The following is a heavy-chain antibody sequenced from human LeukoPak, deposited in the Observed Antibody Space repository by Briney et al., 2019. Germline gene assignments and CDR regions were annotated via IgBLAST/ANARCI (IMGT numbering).Heavy chain of an antibody. CDR3: ARHSGMTTVTAYLDC. Sequence: PWETLSLSCTVSGGSISSCSYYWGRLRQPPGRGLVSFGSIYYSGDTYYNPALKSRVTISVNTYKNQFSLKLSPVTAAGTAVYYCARHSGMTTVTAYLDCWGQGTLVTVSS. J-gene: IGHJ4*02. CDR1: GGSISSCSYY. CDR2: IYYSGDT. V-gene: IGHV4-39*01. D-gene: IGHD4-17*01.